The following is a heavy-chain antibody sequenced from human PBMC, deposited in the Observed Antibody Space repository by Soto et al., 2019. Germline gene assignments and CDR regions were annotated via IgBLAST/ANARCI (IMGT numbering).Heavy chain of an antibody. D-gene: IGHD1-1*01. Sequence: QVQLVQSGAEVKKPGASVKVSCKASGYTFTSYDINWVRQATGQGLEWMGWMNPNSGNTGYAQKFQGRVTMTRNTSLPTAYMERSSLRSGDTAVYYCARETTTRGMDVWGQGPTVTVSS. CDR2: MNPNSGNT. J-gene: IGHJ6*02. V-gene: IGHV1-8*01. CDR3: ARETTTRGMDV. CDR1: GYTFTSYD.